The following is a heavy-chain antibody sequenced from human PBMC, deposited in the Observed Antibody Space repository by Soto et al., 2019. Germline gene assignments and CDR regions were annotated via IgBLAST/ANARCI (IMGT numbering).Heavy chain of an antibody. D-gene: IGHD6-19*01. J-gene: IGHJ4*02. Sequence: PSETLSLTCAVSGYSISNGYSWGCIRQPPGKGLEWIATIYHTGRSYYNPSLKSRFTISVNASNNQFSLKLTSVTAADTAVYYCARTGFGTGWCFDYWGQGALVTVSS. V-gene: IGHV4-38-2*01. CDR1: GYSISNGYS. CDR2: IYHTGRS. CDR3: ARTGFGTGWCFDY.